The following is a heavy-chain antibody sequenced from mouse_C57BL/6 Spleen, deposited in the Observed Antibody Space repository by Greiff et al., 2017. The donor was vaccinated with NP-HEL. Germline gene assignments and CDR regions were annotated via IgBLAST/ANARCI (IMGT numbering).Heavy chain of an antibody. CDR2: ISSGGSYT. Sequence: DVMLVESGGDLVKPGGSLKLSCAASGFTFSSYGMSWVRPTPDKRLEWVATISSGGSYTYYPDSVKGRFTISRDNAKNTLYLQMSSLKSEDTAMYYCASSSGAMDYWGQGTSVTVSS. CDR1: GFTFSSYG. J-gene: IGHJ4*01. D-gene: IGHD1-1*01. CDR3: ASSSGAMDY. V-gene: IGHV5-6*02.